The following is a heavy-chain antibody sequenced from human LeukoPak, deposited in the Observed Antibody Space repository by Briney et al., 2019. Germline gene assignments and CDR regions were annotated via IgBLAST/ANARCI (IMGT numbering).Heavy chain of an antibody. CDR1: GGSISSSSYY. CDR3: ARGLSAIVY. Sequence: SETLSLTCTVSGGSISSSSYYWGWIRQPPGKGLEWVGSIYYSGSTYYNPSLKSRVTISVDTSKNQFSLKLSSVTAADTAVYYCARGLSAIVYWGQGTLVTVSS. V-gene: IGHV4-39*01. J-gene: IGHJ4*02. D-gene: IGHD2-15*01. CDR2: IYYSGST.